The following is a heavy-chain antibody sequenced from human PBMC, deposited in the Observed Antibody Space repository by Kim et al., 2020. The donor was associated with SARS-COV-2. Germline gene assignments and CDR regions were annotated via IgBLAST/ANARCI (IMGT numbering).Heavy chain of an antibody. D-gene: IGHD4-17*01. Sequence: GGSLRLSCVVTGFSFSDSWMHWVRQAPGKGLEWVARINADGDGATYADSVRGRFTISRDNAKNTLYLEMANVRADDTALYFCAGDYFQRASFDYWGRGTL. V-gene: IGHV3-74*03. CDR2: INADGDGA. CDR3: AGDYFQRASFDY. J-gene: IGHJ4*02. CDR1: GFSFSDSW.